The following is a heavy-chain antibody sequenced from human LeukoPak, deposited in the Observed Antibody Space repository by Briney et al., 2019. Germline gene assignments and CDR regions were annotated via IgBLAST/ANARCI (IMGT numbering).Heavy chain of an antibody. CDR2: IYYSGST. V-gene: IGHV4-59*08. CDR3: ARHPRYDSSSTTGAFDI. Sequence: KPSETLSLTCTVSGGSISSYYWSWIRQPPGKGLEWIGYIYYSGSTNYNPSLKSRVTISVDTSKNQFSLKLSSVTAADTAVYYCARHPRYDSSSTTGAFDIWGQGTMVTVSS. CDR1: GGSISSYY. J-gene: IGHJ3*02. D-gene: IGHD3-22*01.